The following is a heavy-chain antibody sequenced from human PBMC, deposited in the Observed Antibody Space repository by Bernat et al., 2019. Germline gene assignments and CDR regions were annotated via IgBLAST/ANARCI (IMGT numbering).Heavy chain of an antibody. V-gene: IGHV3-23*01. CDR2: ISGSGTTT. CDR1: GFTFNSYA. J-gene: IGHJ4*02. Sequence: EVQVLESGGGLVQPGGSLRLSCAASGFTFNSYAMNWVRQAPGKGLEWVSGISGSGTTTFYADSVKGRFTISRDNSKNSVFLQMSSLRAEDTAVYYCVKVSAFWGYEDYFDNWGQGTLVTVSS. CDR3: VKVSAFWGYEDYFDN. D-gene: IGHD3-16*01.